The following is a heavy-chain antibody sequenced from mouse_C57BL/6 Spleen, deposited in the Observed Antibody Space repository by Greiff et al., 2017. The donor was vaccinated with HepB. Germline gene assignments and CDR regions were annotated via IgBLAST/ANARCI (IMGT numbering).Heavy chain of an antibody. CDR3: ARILRRGALTGFDV. D-gene: IGHD4-1*01. CDR2: IDPSDSYT. Sequence: QVQLQQPGAELVKPGASVKLSCKASGYTFTSYWMQWVKQRPGQGLEWIGEIDPSDSYTNYNQKFKGKATLTVDTSSSTAYMQLSSLTSEDSAVYYGARILRRGALTGFDVWGTGTTVTVSS. CDR1: GYTFTSYW. J-gene: IGHJ1*03. V-gene: IGHV1-50*01.